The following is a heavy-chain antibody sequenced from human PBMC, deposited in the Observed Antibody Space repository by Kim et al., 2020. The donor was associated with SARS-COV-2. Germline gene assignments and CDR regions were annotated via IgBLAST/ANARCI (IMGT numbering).Heavy chain of an antibody. Sequence: GGSLRLSCAASGFTISSNYMSWVRQAPGKGLEWVSVIYSGGSTYYADSVKGRFTISRDNSKNTLYLQMNSLRAEDTAVYYCARDSYDILTGYYYIVYWGQGTLVTVSS. J-gene: IGHJ4*02. CDR1: GFTISSNY. D-gene: IGHD3-9*01. CDR3: ARDSYDILTGYYYIVY. CDR2: IYSGGST. V-gene: IGHV3-66*01.